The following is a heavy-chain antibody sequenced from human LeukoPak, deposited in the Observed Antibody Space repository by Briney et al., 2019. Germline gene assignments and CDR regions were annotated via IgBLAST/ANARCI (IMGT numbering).Heavy chain of an antibody. V-gene: IGHV4-39*01. CDR2: IYYRGST. CDR3: ARLITAFQAFDS. Sequence: SETLSLTCTVSGGSISNSDYYWGWIRQPPGKGLEWIGSIYYRGSTYYNPSLKSRVTISIDTSKNQFSLKLSSVTAADTAVYYCARLITAFQAFDSWGQGTLVTVSS. D-gene: IGHD3-16*01. J-gene: IGHJ4*02. CDR1: GGSISNSDYY.